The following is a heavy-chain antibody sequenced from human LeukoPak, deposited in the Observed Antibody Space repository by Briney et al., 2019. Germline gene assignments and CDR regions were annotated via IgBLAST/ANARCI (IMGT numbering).Heavy chain of an antibody. CDR2: ISAYNGNT. CDR1: GYTFTSYG. V-gene: IGHV1-18*01. Sequence: ASVKVSCKASGYTFTSYGISWVRQAPGQGLEWMGWISAYNGNTNYAQKLQGRVTMTTDTSTSTAYMELRSLRSDDTAVYYCAKKGYYDGSGYYMYYFDHWGQGTLVTVSS. CDR3: AKKGYYDGSGYYMYYFDH. D-gene: IGHD3-22*01. J-gene: IGHJ4*02.